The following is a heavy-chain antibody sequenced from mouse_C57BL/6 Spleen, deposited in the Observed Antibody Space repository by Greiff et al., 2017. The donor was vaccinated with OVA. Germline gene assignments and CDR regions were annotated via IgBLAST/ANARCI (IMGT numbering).Heavy chain of an antibody. CDR2: ISGGGGNT. J-gene: IGHJ1*03. V-gene: IGHV5-9*01. CDR1: GFTFSSYT. CDR3: ASNYDDRYFDV. Sequence: EVKLEESGGGLVKPGGSLKLSCAASGFTFSSYTMSWVRQTPGKRLEWVATISGGGGNTYYPDSVKGRFTISRDNAKNTLYLQMSSLRSEDTALYYCASNYDDRYFDVWGTGTTVTVSS. D-gene: IGHD2-4*01.